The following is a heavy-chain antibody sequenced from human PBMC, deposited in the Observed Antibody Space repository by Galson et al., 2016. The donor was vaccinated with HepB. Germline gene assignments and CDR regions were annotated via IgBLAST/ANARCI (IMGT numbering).Heavy chain of an antibody. V-gene: IGHV3-11*01. D-gene: IGHD3-22*01. CDR3: AREVLFSSGYYDVFDL. CDR2: ISDTGSSR. Sequence: SLRLSCAASGFGFSDYFMSWIRQVPGKGLEWVSFISDTGSSRLHADSVKGRFTISRDTAKNSVYLQMNGLGVEDTAVYYCAREVLFSSGYYDVFDLWGQGTMVTVSP. J-gene: IGHJ3*01. CDR1: GFGFSDYF.